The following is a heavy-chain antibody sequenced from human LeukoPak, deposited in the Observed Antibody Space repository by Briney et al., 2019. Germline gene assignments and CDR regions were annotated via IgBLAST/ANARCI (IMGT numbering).Heavy chain of an antibody. D-gene: IGHD6-13*01. CDR2: INHSGST. CDR3: ARARYSSSWYPVY. V-gene: IGHV4-34*01. J-gene: IGHJ4*02. CDR1: GGSISSYY. Sequence: SETLSLTCTVSGGSISSYYWSWIRQPPGKGLEWIGEINHSGSTNYNPSLKSRVTISVDTSKNQFSLKLSSVTAADTAVYYCARARYSSSWYPVYWGQGTLVTVSS.